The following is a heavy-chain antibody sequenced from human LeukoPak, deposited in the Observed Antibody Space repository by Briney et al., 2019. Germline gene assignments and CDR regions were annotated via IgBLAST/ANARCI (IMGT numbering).Heavy chain of an antibody. CDR2: VHTSGSA. Sequence: SETLSLTCAVYGGSFSGYYWSWIRQPPGKGLEWIGRVHTSGSANYNPSLKSRVTMSVDTSKNQFSLKLSSVTAADTAVYYCAREEGNWGYYYYYYMDVWGRGTTVTISS. J-gene: IGHJ6*03. CDR3: AREEGNWGYYYYYYMDV. V-gene: IGHV4-4*07. D-gene: IGHD7-27*01. CDR1: GGSFSGYY.